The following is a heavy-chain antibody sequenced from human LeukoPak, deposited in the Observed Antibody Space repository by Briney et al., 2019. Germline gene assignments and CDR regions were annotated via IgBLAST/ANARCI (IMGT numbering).Heavy chain of an antibody. CDR3: ARLSGSYWDYFDY. CDR1: RYTFTSYW. Sequence: GESLKISCKGSRYTFTSYWIGWVRQMPGKGLEWMGIIYPGDSDTRYSPSFQGQVTISADKSTSTAYLQWSSLKASDTAMYYCARLSGSYWDYFDYWGQGTLVTVPP. CDR2: IYPGDSDT. D-gene: IGHD1-26*01. J-gene: IGHJ4*02. V-gene: IGHV5-51*01.